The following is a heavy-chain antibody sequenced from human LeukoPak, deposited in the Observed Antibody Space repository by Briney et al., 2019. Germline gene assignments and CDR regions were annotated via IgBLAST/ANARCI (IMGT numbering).Heavy chain of an antibody. J-gene: IGHJ6*02. CDR1: GYTFSDYY. CDR2: INPKSADT. Sequence: ASVKVSCKASGYTFSDYYIHWMRQAPGQGLEWMGWINPKSADTNYAQGFQGRVTMTRDTSISTAFIELSRLISDNTAVYYCARGPGLGVPAVILDYYGLDVWGQGTTVTVSS. V-gene: IGHV1-2*02. D-gene: IGHD2-2*01. CDR3: ARGPGLGVPAVILDYYGLDV.